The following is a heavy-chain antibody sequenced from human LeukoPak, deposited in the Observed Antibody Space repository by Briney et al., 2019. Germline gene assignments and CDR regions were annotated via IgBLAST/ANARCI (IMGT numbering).Heavy chain of an antibody. CDR1: GFTFRSYE. V-gene: IGHV3-48*03. Sequence: PGGSLRLSCAASGFTFRSYEMNWVRQAPGKGLEWVSSISTSGNTIYYADSVKGRFTISRDNAKNSLYLQMNSLRDEDTAVYYCARVRDNYYYYGMGVWGQGTTVTVSS. CDR3: ARVRDNYYYYGMGV. D-gene: IGHD2-21*01. J-gene: IGHJ6*02. CDR2: ISTSGNTI.